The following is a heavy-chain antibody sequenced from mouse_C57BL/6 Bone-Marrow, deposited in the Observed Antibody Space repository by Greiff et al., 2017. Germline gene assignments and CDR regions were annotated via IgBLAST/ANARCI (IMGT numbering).Heavy chain of an antibody. V-gene: IGHV3-6*01. CDR2: ISYDGSN. CDR1: GYSITSGYY. Sequence: VQLKESGPGLVKPSQSLSLTCSVTGYSITSGYYWNWIRQFPGNKLEWMGYISYDGSNNYNPSLKNRISITRDTSKNQFFLKLNSVTTEDTATYYCAREWDVGAYWGQGTLVTVSA. J-gene: IGHJ3*01. D-gene: IGHD4-1*01. CDR3: AREWDVGAY.